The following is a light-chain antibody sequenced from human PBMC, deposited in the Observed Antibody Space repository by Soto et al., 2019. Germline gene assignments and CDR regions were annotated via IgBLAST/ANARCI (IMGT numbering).Light chain of an antibody. J-gene: IGLJ3*02. V-gene: IGLV2-11*01. CDR2: DVF. CDR3: SSYTSTSRLEV. CDR1: SSDIGSYNA. Sequence: QSVLTQPSSVSGSPGHSVTISCFGTSSDIGSYNAVSWYQQHPGKAPKLIIFDVFERPSGVPDRFSGSKSGNSASLTISGLQAEDESDYYCSSYTSTSRLEVFGGGTKLTVL.